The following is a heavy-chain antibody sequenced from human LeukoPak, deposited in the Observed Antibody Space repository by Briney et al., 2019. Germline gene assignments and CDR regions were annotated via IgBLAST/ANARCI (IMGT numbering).Heavy chain of an antibody. J-gene: IGHJ4*02. Sequence: GGSLRLPCAASGFTFSSYAMSWLRQAPGKGLEWVSAISGSGGSTYYADSVKGRFTISRDNSKNTLYLQMNSLRAEDTAVYYCAKGLPGIAVAGTGDYWGQGTLVTVSS. CDR3: AKGLPGIAVAGTGDY. V-gene: IGHV3-23*01. CDR2: ISGSGGST. D-gene: IGHD6-19*01. CDR1: GFTFSSYA.